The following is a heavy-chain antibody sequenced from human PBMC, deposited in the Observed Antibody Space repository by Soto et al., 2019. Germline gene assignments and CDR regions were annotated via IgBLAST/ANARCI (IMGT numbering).Heavy chain of an antibody. CDR3: ARAYGDYIDY. CDR1: GGSISSGGYY. J-gene: IGHJ4*02. CDR2: IYYSGST. D-gene: IGHD4-17*01. Sequence: SETLSLTCTVSGGSISSGGYYWSWIRQHPGKGLEWIGYIYYSGSTYYNPSLKSRVTISVDTSKTQFSLKLSSVPAADTAVYCCARAYGDYIDYWGQGSLVTVSA. V-gene: IGHV4-31*03.